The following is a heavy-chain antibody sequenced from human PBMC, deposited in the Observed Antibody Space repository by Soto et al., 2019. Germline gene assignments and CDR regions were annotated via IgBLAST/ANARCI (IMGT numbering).Heavy chain of an antibody. J-gene: IGHJ4*02. V-gene: IGHV3-30*03. D-gene: IGHD5-12*01. CDR1: VFPLYSFC. CDR2: ISYDGIDK. Sequence: GGPKLSRAHSVFPLYSFCIHLVPQAPGKGLEWVAVISYDGIDKNYADSVKGRFTISRDNSKNTLYLQMNSLRAEDPAVYYCARGLYSGWHYFDYWGPGTLVTVSS. CDR3: ARGLYSGWHYFDY.